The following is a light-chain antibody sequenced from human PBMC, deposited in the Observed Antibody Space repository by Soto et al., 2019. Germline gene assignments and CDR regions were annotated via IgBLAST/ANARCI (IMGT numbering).Light chain of an antibody. J-gene: IGKJ1*01. CDR3: QQYNNWTWT. CDR2: GAS. CDR1: QSVSSN. V-gene: IGKV3-15*01. Sequence: ERVITQSAATLSVSPGERATLSCRASQSVSSNLAWYQQKPGQAPRLLIYGASTRATGIPARFSGSGSGTEFTLTISSLQSEDFAVYYCQQYNNWTWTFGQGTKVDIK.